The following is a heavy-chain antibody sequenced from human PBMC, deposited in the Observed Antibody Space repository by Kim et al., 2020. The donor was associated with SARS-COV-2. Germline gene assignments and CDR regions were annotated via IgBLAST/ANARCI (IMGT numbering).Heavy chain of an antibody. V-gene: IGHV1-69*01. CDR3: ARPQAKNYYYYGMDV. J-gene: IGHJ6*02. Sequence: QKFQGRVTITADESTSTAYMELSSLRSEDTAVYYCARPQAKNYYYYGMDVWGQGTTVTVSS.